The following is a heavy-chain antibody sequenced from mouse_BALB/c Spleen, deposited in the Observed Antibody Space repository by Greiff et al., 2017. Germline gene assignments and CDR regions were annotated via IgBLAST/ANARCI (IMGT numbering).Heavy chain of an antibody. CDR3: TDYYGGFAY. CDR2: IRLKSNNYAT. CDR1: GFTFSNYW. V-gene: IGHV6-6*02. Sequence: EVQLVESGGGLVQPGGSMKLSCVASGFTFSNYWMNWVRQSPEKGLEWVAEIRLKSNNYATHYAESVKGRFTISRDDSKSSVYLQMNNLRAEDTGIYYCTDYYGGFAYWGQGTLVTVSA. D-gene: IGHD1-1*01. J-gene: IGHJ3*01.